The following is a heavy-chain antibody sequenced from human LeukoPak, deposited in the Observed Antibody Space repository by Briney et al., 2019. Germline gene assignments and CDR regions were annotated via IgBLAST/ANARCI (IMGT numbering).Heavy chain of an antibody. CDR2: ISAYNGNT. V-gene: IGHV1-18*04. CDR3: AITLRFDY. CDR1: GYTFTDYY. J-gene: IGHJ4*02. Sequence: ASVKVSCKASGYTFTDYYMHWVRQAPGQGLEWMGWISAYNGNTNYAQKLQGRVTMTTDTSTSTAYMELRSLRSDDTAVYYCAITLRFDYWGQGTLATVSS.